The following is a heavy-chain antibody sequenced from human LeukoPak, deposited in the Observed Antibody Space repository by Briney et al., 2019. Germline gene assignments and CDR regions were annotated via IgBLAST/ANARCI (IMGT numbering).Heavy chain of an antibody. Sequence: KPLDTLSLTCTVSGGSFSGHYGIWIRQPPGKRLEWIGYVSYTGRTKYNPSLQSRVTISIDTSKSQFSLKLTSVTSADTAVYSCARLLDNDISGDPDTFDVWGQGTTVIVSS. V-gene: IGHV4-59*07. D-gene: IGHD3-22*01. CDR2: VSYTGRT. J-gene: IGHJ3*01. CDR3: ARLLDNDISGDPDTFDV. CDR1: GGSFSGHY.